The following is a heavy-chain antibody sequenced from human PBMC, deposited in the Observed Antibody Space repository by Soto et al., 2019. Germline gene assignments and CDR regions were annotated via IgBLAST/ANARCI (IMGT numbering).Heavy chain of an antibody. J-gene: IGHJ4*02. CDR1: GGSFSGYY. Sequence: QVQLQQWGAGLLKPSETLSLTCAVYGGSFSGYYWSWIRQPPGKGLEWIGEINHSGSTNYNPSLKSRVTISVDTSKNQFSLKLSSVTAADTAVYYCAREGVNALYYFDYWGQGTLVTVSS. D-gene: IGHD1-1*01. CDR2: INHSGST. CDR3: AREGVNALYYFDY. V-gene: IGHV4-34*01.